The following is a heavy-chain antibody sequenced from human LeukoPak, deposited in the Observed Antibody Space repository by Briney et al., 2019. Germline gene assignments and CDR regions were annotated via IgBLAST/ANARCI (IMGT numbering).Heavy chain of an antibody. CDR3: ARRLKYNWNDVEDYYGMDV. Sequence: GESLKISCKGSGYSFTSYWIGWVRQMPGKGLEWMGIIYPGDSDTRYSPSFQGQVTISADKSISTAYLQWSSLKASDTAMYYCARRLKYNWNDVEDYYGMDVWGQGTTVTVSS. J-gene: IGHJ6*02. CDR1: GYSFTSYW. CDR2: IYPGDSDT. V-gene: IGHV5-51*01. D-gene: IGHD1-1*01.